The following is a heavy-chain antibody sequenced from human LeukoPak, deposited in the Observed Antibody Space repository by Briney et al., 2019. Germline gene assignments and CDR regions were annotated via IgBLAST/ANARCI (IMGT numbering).Heavy chain of an antibody. D-gene: IGHD6-13*01. CDR1: GGSISSGSYY. CDR2: IYTSGST. Sequence: SQTLSLTCTVSGGSISSGSYYWSWIRQPAGKGLEWIGRIYTSGSTNYNPSLKSRVTISVDTSKNQFSLKLSSVTAADTAVYYCARGPAAAGMHPLDYWGQGTLVTVSS. CDR3: ARGPAAAGMHPLDY. V-gene: IGHV4-61*02. J-gene: IGHJ4*02.